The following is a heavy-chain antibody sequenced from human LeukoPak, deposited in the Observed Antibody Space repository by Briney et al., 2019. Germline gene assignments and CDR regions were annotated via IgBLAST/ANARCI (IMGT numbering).Heavy chain of an antibody. J-gene: IGHJ4*02. CDR1: GGSFSGYY. D-gene: IGHD6-13*01. CDR2: IYTSGST. V-gene: IGHV4-59*10. Sequence: SETLSLTCAVYGGSFSGYYWSWIRQPAGKGLEWIGRIYTSGSTNYNPSLKSRVTISVDKSKNQFSLKLSSVTAADTAVYYCARGLAAAGPYYFDYWGQGTLVTVSS. CDR3: ARGLAAAGPYYFDY.